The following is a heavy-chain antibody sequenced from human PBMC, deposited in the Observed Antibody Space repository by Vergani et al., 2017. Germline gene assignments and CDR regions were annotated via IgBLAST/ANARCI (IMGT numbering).Heavy chain of an antibody. J-gene: IGHJ6*03. D-gene: IGHD5-18*01. CDR2: ISSSSSYI. CDR3: ARDPSWIQLWPGVYMDV. CDR1: GFTFSSYS. V-gene: IGHV3-21*01. Sequence: EVQLLESGGGLVQPGGSLRLSCAASGFTFSSYSMNWVRQAPGKGLEWVSSISSSSSYIYYADSVKGRFTISRDNAKNSLYLQMNSLRAEDTAVYYCARDPSWIQLWPGVYMDVWGKGTTVTVSS.